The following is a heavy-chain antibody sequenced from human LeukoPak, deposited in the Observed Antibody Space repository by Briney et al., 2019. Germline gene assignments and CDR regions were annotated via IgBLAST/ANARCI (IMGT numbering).Heavy chain of an antibody. CDR3: ARESGYCTNGVCRYYFDY. CDR1: GFTFSSYW. D-gene: IGHD2-8*01. J-gene: IGHJ4*02. CDR2: INSDGRST. V-gene: IGHV3-74*01. Sequence: GPLRLSCAASGFTFSSYWMHWVRQAPGKGLVWVSRINSDGRSTSYADSVKGRFTISRDNAKNTLYLQMNSLRAKDTAVYYCARESGYCTNGVCRYYFDYWGQGTLVTVSS.